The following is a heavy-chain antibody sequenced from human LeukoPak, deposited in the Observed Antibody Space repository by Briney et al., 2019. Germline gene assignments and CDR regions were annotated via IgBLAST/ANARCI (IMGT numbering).Heavy chain of an antibody. J-gene: IGHJ6*04. CDR1: GFTFSSYA. D-gene: IGHD3-10*01. V-gene: IGHV3-23*01. CDR3: AKEDEGIWFGEFTTYYGMDV. CDR2: ISGSGGST. Sequence: GGSLRLSCAASGFTFSSYAMSWVRQAPGKGLEWVSAISGSGGSTYYVDSVKGRFTMSRDNSKNTPYLQMNSLRAEDTAVYYCAKEDEGIWFGEFTTYYGMDVWGKGTTVTVSS.